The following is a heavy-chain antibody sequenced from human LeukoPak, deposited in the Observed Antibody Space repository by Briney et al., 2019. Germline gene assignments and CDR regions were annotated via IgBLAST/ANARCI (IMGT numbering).Heavy chain of an antibody. D-gene: IGHD3-22*01. CDR1: GYSFTSYW. Sequence: GESLKISCKGSGYSFTSYWIGWVRQMPGKGLEWMGIIYPGDSDTRYSPSFQGQVTISADKSISTAYLQWSSLKASDTAMYYCARRGYYDSSGYHQGAFDIWGQGTMVTVSS. V-gene: IGHV5-51*01. J-gene: IGHJ3*02. CDR2: IYPGDSDT. CDR3: ARRGYYDSSGYHQGAFDI.